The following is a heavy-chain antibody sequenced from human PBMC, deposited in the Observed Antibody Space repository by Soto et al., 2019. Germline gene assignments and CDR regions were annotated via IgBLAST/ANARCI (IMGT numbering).Heavy chain of an antibody. J-gene: IGHJ5*02. CDR2: IYYSGST. D-gene: IGHD3-9*01. CDR1: GGSISSGGYS. CDR3: ARHARYYDILTGYSTLSWFDP. V-gene: IGHV4-61*05. Sequence: PSETLSLTCAVSGGSISSGGYSWGWIRQPPGKGLEWIGYIYYSGSTNYNPSLKSRVTISVDTSKNQFSLKLSSVTAADTAVYYCARHARYYDILTGYSTLSWFDPWGQGTLVTVSS.